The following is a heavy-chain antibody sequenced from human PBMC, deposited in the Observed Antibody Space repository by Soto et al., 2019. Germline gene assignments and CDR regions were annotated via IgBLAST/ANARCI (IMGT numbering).Heavy chain of an antibody. CDR3: ARAQVGLGVGSYYFDY. CDR1: SGSISSSNW. CDR2: IYHSGST. J-gene: IGHJ4*02. Sequence: QVQLQESGPGLVKPSGTLSLTCAVASGSISSSNWWSWVRQPPGKGLEWMGEIYHSGSTNYNTSLKSGVTISVDKSKNQFSLKLSSVTAADTAVYYCARAQVGLGVGSYYFDYWGQGTLVTVSS. D-gene: IGHD2-8*01. V-gene: IGHV4-4*02.